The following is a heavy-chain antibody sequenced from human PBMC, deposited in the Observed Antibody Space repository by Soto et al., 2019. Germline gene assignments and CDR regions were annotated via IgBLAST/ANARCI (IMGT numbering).Heavy chain of an antibody. CDR1: GFTFSSYS. D-gene: IGHD2-15*01. Sequence: GGSLRLSCAASGFTFSSYSMNWVRQAPGKGLEWVSYISSSSSTIYYADSVKGRFTISRDNAKNSLHLQMNSLRAEDTAVYYCARDPHCSGGSCHFIAFDIWGQGTMVTVSS. CDR3: ARDPHCSGGSCHFIAFDI. J-gene: IGHJ3*02. V-gene: IGHV3-48*01. CDR2: ISSSSSTI.